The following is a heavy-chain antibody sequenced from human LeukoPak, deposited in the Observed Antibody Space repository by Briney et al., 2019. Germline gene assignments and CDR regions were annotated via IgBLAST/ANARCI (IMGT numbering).Heavy chain of an antibody. CDR1: GYTFTGYH. D-gene: IGHD2-2*01. V-gene: IGHV1-2*06. CDR3: ARDYCSSTSCLFDY. CDR2: INPNSGDT. J-gene: IGHJ4*02. Sequence: ASVKVSCKASGYTFTGYHVHWVRQAPGQGLEWMGRINPNSGDTNYAQKFQGRVTMTRDTSISTAYMELSRLRSDDTAVYYCARDYCSSTSCLFDYWGQGTLVTVSS.